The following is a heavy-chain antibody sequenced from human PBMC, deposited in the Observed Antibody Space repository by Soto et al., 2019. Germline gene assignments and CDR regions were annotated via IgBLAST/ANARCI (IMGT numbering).Heavy chain of an antibody. V-gene: IGHV4-59*08. CDR2: VHHSWGS. Sequence: QVQLQESGPGLVKPSETLSLSCTVSGGSISSYYWSWFRQSPGKRMEWIRYVHHSWGSSYNPSLQSRVAISLDTSKSQFSLKVTSVTATDTAVYYCARQGFGPLHGLDDVWGQGATVTVSS. D-gene: IGHD3-10*01. J-gene: IGHJ6*02. CDR1: GGSISSYY. CDR3: ARQGFGPLHGLDDV.